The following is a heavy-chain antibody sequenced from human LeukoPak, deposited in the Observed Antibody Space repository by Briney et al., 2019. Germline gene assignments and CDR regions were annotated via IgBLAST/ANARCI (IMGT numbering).Heavy chain of an antibody. Sequence: SETLSLTCTVSGGSISSYYWSWIRQPPGKGLEWIGYIYYSGSTNYNPSLKSRVTISVDTSKNQFSLKLSSVTAADTAVYYCASHIVVVVAATVNWFDPWGQGTLVTVSS. CDR3: ASHIVVVVAATVNWFDP. D-gene: IGHD2-15*01. CDR1: GGSISSYY. V-gene: IGHV4-59*08. J-gene: IGHJ5*02. CDR2: IYYSGST.